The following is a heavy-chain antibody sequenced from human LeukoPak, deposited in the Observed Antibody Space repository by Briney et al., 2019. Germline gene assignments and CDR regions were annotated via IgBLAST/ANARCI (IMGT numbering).Heavy chain of an antibody. CDR2: IYHSGST. Sequence: SETLSLTCAVSGGSISSSNWWSWVRQPPGKGLEWIGEIYHSGSTNYNPSPKSRVTISVDTSKNQFSLKLSSVTAADTAVYYCATRRGYCSTTICYIWFDPWGQGTLVTVSS. D-gene: IGHD2-2*02. CDR1: GGSISSSNW. J-gene: IGHJ5*02. CDR3: ATRRGYCSTTICYIWFDP. V-gene: IGHV4-4*02.